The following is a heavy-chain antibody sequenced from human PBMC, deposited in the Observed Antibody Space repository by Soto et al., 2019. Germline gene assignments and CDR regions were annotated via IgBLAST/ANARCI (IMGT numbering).Heavy chain of an antibody. CDR3: AHLNGYGDYFR. J-gene: IGHJ4*02. Sequence: SGPTLVNPTQTLTLTCTFSGLSLSTSGVSVGWIRQPPGKALEWLALIYWDADKRYSPSLKSRLTITKDTSKNQVVLTMTNMDPVDTATYYCAHLNGYGDYFRWGQGILVTVSS. D-gene: IGHD4-17*01. CDR2: IYWDADK. V-gene: IGHV2-5*02. CDR1: GLSLSTSGVS.